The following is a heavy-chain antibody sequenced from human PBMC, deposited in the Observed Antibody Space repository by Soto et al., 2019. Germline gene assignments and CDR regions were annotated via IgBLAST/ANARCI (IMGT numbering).Heavy chain of an antibody. CDR1: GFTVSSSY. Sequence: PGGSLRLSCAASGFTVSSSYLTWVRQAPGKGLEWVAILYTGTDTVYADSVKGRFTISRDSSKNTLYLQMHSLRAEDTAMYFCARSRHTGTYSGRFLDYWGQGPLVTVST. CDR2: LYTGTDT. V-gene: IGHV3-53*01. J-gene: IGHJ4*02. D-gene: IGHD1-26*01. CDR3: ARSRHTGTYSGRFLDY.